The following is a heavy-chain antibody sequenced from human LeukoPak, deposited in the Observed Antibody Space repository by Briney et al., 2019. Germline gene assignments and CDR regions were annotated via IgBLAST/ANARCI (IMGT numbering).Heavy chain of an antibody. D-gene: IGHD1-1*01. J-gene: IGHJ5*02. CDR2: VDHTGST. V-gene: IGHV4-59*12. CDR1: DDSITMYY. Sequence: SETLSLTCSVSDDSITMYYWAWIRQPPGKGLEWIGYVDHTGSTNFNPSLNGRVSISRDTTKNLFSLRLRSVTAADTALYYCATRNARRAPNWFDPWGQGTLVTVSS. CDR3: ATRNARRAPNWFDP.